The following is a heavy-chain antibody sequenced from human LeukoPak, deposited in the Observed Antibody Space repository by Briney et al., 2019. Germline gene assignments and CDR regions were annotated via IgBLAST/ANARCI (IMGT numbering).Heavy chain of an antibody. J-gene: IGHJ4*02. CDR3: AREIGEGSHYYDSSGYLPCDY. V-gene: IGHV1-2*02. CDR1: GYTFTSYY. Sequence: ASVKVSCKASGYTFTSYYMHWVRQAPGQGLEWMGWINPNSGGTNYAQKFQGRVTMTRDTSISTAYMELSRLRSDDTAVYYCAREIGEGSHYYDSSGYLPCDYWGQGTLVTVSS. CDR2: INPNSGGT. D-gene: IGHD3-22*01.